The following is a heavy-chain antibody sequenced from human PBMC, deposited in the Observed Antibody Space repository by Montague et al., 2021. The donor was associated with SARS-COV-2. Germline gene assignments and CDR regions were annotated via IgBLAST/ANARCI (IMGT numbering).Heavy chain of an antibody. CDR1: GFTFDDYA. J-gene: IGHJ4*02. Sequence: SLRLSCAASGFTFDDYAMHWVRQAPGKGLEWVSGISWNSGSIGYADSVKGRFTISRDNAKNSLYLQMNSLRAEDTALYYCAKLGSYTDYWGQGTLVTVPS. CDR2: ISWNSGSI. D-gene: IGHD2-2*02. V-gene: IGHV3-9*01. CDR3: AKLGSYTDY.